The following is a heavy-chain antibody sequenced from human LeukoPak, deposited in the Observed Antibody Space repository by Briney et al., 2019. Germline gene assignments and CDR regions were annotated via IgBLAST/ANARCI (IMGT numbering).Heavy chain of an antibody. CDR3: ARERYSSSWYSPFDY. Sequence: SETLSLTCTVSGGSISSYYWSWIRQPAGKGLEWIGRIYTSGSTNYNPSLKSRVTMSVDTSKNQFSLKLSSVTAADTAVYYCARERYSSSWYSPFDYWGQGTLVTVSS. V-gene: IGHV4-4*07. D-gene: IGHD6-13*01. CDR1: GGSISSYY. CDR2: IYTSGST. J-gene: IGHJ4*02.